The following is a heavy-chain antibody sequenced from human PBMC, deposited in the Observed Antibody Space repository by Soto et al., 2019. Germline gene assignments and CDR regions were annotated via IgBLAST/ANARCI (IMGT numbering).Heavy chain of an antibody. CDR1: GFTFSSYG. D-gene: IGHD5-12*01. CDR3: AKGPVAGVATNYYYYGMDV. J-gene: IGHJ6*02. Sequence: QPGGSLRLSCAASGFTFSSYGMHWVRQAPGKGLEWVAVISYDGSNKYYADSVKGRFTISRDNSKNTLYLQMNSLRAEDTAVYYCAKGPVAGVATNYYYYGMDVWGQGTTVTVSS. V-gene: IGHV3-30*18. CDR2: ISYDGSNK.